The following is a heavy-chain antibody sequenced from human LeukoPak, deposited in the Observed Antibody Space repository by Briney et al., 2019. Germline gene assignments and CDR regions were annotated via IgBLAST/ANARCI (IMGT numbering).Heavy chain of an antibody. CDR2: IYYSGST. D-gene: IGHD3-22*01. CDR1: GGSISSSSYY. V-gene: IGHV4-39*07. Sequence: PSETLSLTCTVSGGSISSSSYYWGWIRQPPGKGLEWIGSIYYSGSTYYNPSLKSRATISVDTSKNQFSLKLSSVTAADTAVYYCARTYDLQGGDFDYWGQGTLVTVSS. J-gene: IGHJ4*02. CDR3: ARTYDLQGGDFDY.